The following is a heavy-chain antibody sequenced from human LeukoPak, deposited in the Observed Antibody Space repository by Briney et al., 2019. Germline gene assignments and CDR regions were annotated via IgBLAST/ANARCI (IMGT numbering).Heavy chain of an antibody. CDR3: AREQPAGSTDY. CDR1: GFIFSSYS. V-gene: IGHV3-64*01. Sequence: PGGSLRLSCAASGFIFSSYSMHWVRQAPGKGLEYVSVISPDGTKTYYTNSVRGRFTISRDNSKNALYLQMGSLRDEDTAMYFCAREQPAGSTDYWGQGTLVTGSS. CDR2: ISPDGTKT. J-gene: IGHJ4*02. D-gene: IGHD2-2*01.